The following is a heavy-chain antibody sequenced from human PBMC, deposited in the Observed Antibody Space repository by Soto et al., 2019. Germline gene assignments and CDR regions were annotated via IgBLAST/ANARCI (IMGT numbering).Heavy chain of an antibody. Sequence: QVQLVQSGAEVKKPGSSVKVSCKASGGTFSSYTISWVRQAPGQGLEWMGRIIPILGIANYAQKFQGRVTITADKSTSTAYMELSSLRSEDTAVYYCARHSTTMVRGVIGSRMDVWGQGTTVTVSS. V-gene: IGHV1-69*02. D-gene: IGHD3-10*01. J-gene: IGHJ6*02. CDR3: ARHSTTMVRGVIGSRMDV. CDR2: IIPILGIA. CDR1: GGTFSSYT.